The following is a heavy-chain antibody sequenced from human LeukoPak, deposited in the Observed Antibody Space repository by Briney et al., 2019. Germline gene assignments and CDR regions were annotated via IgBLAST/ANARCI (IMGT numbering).Heavy chain of an antibody. D-gene: IGHD3-22*01. V-gene: IGHV4-39*01. CDR2: IYYSGST. Sequence: SETLSLTCTVSGGSISSSSYYWGWIRQPPGKGLEWIGSIYYSGSTYYNPSLKSRVTISVDTSKSQFSLKLSSVTAADTAVYYCARRVVYYYDSSGYYYFDYWGQGTLVTVSS. CDR1: GGSISSSSYY. CDR3: ARRVVYYYDSSGYYYFDY. J-gene: IGHJ4*02.